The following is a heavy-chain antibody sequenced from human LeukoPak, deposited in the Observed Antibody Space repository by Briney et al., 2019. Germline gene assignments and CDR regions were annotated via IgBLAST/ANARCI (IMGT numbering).Heavy chain of an antibody. CDR3: ARGTTVSSSLLY. D-gene: IGHD6-6*01. V-gene: IGHV3-7*01. J-gene: IGHJ4*02. CDR2: IKQDGSEK. CDR1: GFTFSSYW. Sequence: GGSLRLSCAASGFTFSSYWMNWVRQAPGKGLEWVANIKQDGSEKYYVDSVKGRFTISRDNAKNSLYLQMNSLRAEDTDVYYCARGTTVSSSLLYWGQGTLVTVSS.